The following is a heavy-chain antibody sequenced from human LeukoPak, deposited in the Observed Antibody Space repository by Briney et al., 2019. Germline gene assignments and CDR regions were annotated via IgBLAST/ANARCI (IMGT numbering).Heavy chain of an antibody. Sequence: GASVKVSCKASGGTFSSYAISWVRQAPGQGLEWMGGILPIFGTANYAQKFQGRVTITADESTSTAYMELSSLRSEDTAVYYCARDSPRGYSYGYPPKYGMDVWGQGTTVTVSS. D-gene: IGHD5-18*01. CDR2: ILPIFGTA. CDR1: GGTFSSYA. V-gene: IGHV1-69*13. CDR3: ARDSPRGYSYGYPPKYGMDV. J-gene: IGHJ6*02.